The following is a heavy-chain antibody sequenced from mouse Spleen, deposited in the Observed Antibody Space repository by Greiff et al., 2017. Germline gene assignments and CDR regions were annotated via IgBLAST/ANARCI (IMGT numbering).Heavy chain of an antibody. D-gene: IGHD2-10*02. J-gene: IGHJ2*01. V-gene: IGHV5-12-1*01. CDR2: ISSGGGST. CDR1: GFAFSSYD. Sequence: EVMLVESGGGLVKPGGSLKLSCAASGFAFSSYDMSWVRQTPEKRLEWVAYISSGGGSTYYPDTVKGRFTLSRDTAKNTLYLQMSSLKSEDTAMYYCGRRYEGYFDYWGQGTTLTVSS. CDR3: GRRYEGYFDY.